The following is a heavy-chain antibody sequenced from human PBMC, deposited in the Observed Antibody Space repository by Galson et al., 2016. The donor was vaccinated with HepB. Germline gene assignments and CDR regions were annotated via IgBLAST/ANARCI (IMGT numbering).Heavy chain of an antibody. Sequence: MDWVRQAPGKGLEWVSSFSSSRSHIFYADSVKGRFTVSRDNAKDSLYLQMNSLRPNDTAVYYCARTYCSSTSCYLDVWGQGTTVTVSS. D-gene: IGHD2-2*01. V-gene: IGHV3-21*01. CDR3: ARTYCSSTSCYLDV. J-gene: IGHJ6*02. CDR2: FSSSRSHI.